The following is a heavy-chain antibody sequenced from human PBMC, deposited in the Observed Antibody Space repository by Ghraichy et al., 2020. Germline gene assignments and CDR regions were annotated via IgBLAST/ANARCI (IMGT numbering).Heavy chain of an antibody. CDR3: AKAPTPLWFRELFY. CDR1: GFTFSSYA. CDR2: ISGSGGST. J-gene: IGHJ4*02. D-gene: IGHD3-10*01. V-gene: IGHV3-23*01. Sequence: GGSLRLSCAASGFTFSSYAMSWVRQAPGKGLEWVSAISGSGGSTYYADSVKGRFTISRDNSKNTLYLQMNSLRAEDTAVYYCAKAPTPLWFRELFYWGQGTLVTVSS.